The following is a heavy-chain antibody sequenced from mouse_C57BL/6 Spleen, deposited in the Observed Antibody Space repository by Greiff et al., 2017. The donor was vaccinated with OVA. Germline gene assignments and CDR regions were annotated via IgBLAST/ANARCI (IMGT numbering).Heavy chain of an antibody. D-gene: IGHD2-3*01. CDR1: GYSFTGYY. CDR3: AKYDAVAY. Sequence: EVQLQQSGPELVKPGASVKISCKASGYSFTGYYMNWVKQSPEKSLEWIGEINPSTGGTTYNQKFKAKATLTVDKSSSTAYMQLKSMTSEDAAVYYCAKYDAVAYWGQGTLVTVSA. J-gene: IGHJ3*01. CDR2: INPSTGGT. V-gene: IGHV1-42*01.